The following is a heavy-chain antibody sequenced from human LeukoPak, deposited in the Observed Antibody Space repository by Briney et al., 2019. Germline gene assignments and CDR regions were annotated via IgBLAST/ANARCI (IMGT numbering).Heavy chain of an antibody. CDR2: LYSGGST. CDR1: GFTVSTNY. CDR3: ARDNFHYGSTY. V-gene: IGHV3-66*01. D-gene: IGHD3-10*01. Sequence: GGSLRLSCAASGFTVSTNYMSWVHQAPGKGLDWVSILYSGGSTYYADSVKGRFTISRDNSKNTLYLQMNSLRAEDTAVYYCARDNFHYGSTYWGQGTLVTVSS. J-gene: IGHJ4*02.